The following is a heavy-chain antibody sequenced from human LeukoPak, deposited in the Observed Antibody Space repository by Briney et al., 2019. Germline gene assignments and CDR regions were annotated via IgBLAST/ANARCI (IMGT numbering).Heavy chain of an antibody. J-gene: IGHJ3*02. D-gene: IGHD5-24*01. CDR1: GYTFTSYG. Sequence: ASVKVSCKASGYTFTSYGISWVRQAPGQGLEWMGWISAYNGNTNYAQKLQGRVTMTTDTSTSTAYMELRSLRSDDTAVYYCARDRDGYNPEGAFDIWGQGTMDTVSS. CDR2: ISAYNGNT. CDR3: ARDRDGYNPEGAFDI. V-gene: IGHV1-18*01.